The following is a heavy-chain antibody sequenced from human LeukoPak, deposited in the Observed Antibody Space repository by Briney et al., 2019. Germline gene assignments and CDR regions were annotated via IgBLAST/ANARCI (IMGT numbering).Heavy chain of an antibody. J-gene: IGHJ4*02. D-gene: IGHD6-13*01. V-gene: IGHV3-11*04. Sequence: PGGSLRLSCAASGFIFSDYYMSWIRQAPGKGLEFVSYISSDGTANYYADSVKGRFTISGDNAQNSVYLEMTNLRAEDTAVYYCAREFWYRFDNWGQGTVVTVSS. CDR1: GFIFSDYY. CDR3: AREFWYRFDN. CDR2: ISSDGTAN.